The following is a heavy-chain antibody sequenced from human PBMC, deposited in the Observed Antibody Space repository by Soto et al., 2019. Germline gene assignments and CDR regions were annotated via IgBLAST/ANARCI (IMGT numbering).Heavy chain of an antibody. CDR2: INWNGGNI. CDR1: GFTFDDYA. CDR3: AKDRNWRGGSEPPDHYYGMGV. V-gene: IGHV3-9*01. J-gene: IGHJ6*02. D-gene: IGHD3-10*01. Sequence: EVQLVESGGALAQPGRSLRLSCAASGFTFDDYAMHWVRQAPGKGLEWVSGINWNGGNIAYADSVKGRFTISRDNTKDSLYLQINRLRAEDTALYYCAKDRNWRGGSEPPDHYYGMGVWGQGTTVTVSS.